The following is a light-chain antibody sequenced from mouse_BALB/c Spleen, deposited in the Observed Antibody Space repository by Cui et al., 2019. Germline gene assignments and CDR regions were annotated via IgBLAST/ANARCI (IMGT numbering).Light chain of an antibody. CDR2: WAS. V-gene: IGKV8-30*01. CDR1: QSLLYSSNQKND. Sequence: DIVMSQSPSSLAVSVGEKATMSCKSSQSLLYSSNQKNDLAWYQQKPGQAPKLLIYWASTRESGVPDRFTGSGSGTDFTLTISSVKAEDLAVYDCQQYYSPLTFGAGTKLELK. CDR3: QQYYSPLT. J-gene: IGKJ5*01.